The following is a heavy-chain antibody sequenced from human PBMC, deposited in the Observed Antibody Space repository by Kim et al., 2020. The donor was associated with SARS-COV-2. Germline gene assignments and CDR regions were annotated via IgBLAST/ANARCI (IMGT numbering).Heavy chain of an antibody. V-gene: IGHV3-9*01. CDR2: ISWNSAII. Sequence: LSLTCAASGFIFEDYAMHWVRQVPGKGLEWVSGISWNSAIIAYADSAKGRFTISRDNAKNSLYVQMSSLRPEDSALYYCVKDVGSSLAAPGAPILSYYYGMDVWGQGTTVTVSS. D-gene: IGHD6-13*01. J-gene: IGHJ6*02. CDR1: GFIFEDYA. CDR3: VKDVGSSLAAPGAPILSYYYGMDV.